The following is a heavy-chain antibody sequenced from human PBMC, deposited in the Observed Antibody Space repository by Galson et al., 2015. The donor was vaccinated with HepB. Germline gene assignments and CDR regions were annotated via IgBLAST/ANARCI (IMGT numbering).Heavy chain of an antibody. V-gene: IGHV1-69*10. CDR3: ARLMPTPGPGPSSIEDAFDI. Sequence: SVKVSCKASGGTFSSYAISWVRQAPGQGLEWMGGIIPILGIANYAQKFQGRVTITADKSTSTAYMELSSLRSEDTAVYYCARLMPTPGPGPSSIEDAFDIWGQGTMVTVSS. CDR2: IIPILGIA. J-gene: IGHJ3*02. D-gene: IGHD2-2*01. CDR1: GGTFSSYA.